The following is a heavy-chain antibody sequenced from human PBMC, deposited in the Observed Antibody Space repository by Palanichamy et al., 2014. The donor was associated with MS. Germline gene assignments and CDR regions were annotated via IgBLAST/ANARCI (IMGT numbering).Heavy chain of an antibody. D-gene: IGHD3-10*01. V-gene: IGHV1-69-2*01. CDR1: GYTFTDSF. J-gene: IGHJ4*02. CDR2: VDPEDGET. CDR3: TTRRSLDN. Sequence: EVLLVQSGAEVKKPGTAVRTSCKASGYTFTDSFLHWVKQAPGEGLMWVGLVDPEDGETKYAEEFQGRVTMTADTSTYTAYMELSSLRSDDTAVYYCTTRRSLDNWGQGTLVTVSS.